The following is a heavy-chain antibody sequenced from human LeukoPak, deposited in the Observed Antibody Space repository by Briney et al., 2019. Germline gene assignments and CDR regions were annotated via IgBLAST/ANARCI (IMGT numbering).Heavy chain of an antibody. CDR3: ARPSGDILTGYYGP. Sequence: PSETLSLTCAVYGGSFSGYYWSWIRQPPGKGLEWIGEINHSGSTNYNPSLKSRVTISVDTSKNQFSLKLRSVTAADTAVYYCARPSGDILTGYYGPWGQGTLVTVSS. CDR1: GGSFSGYY. V-gene: IGHV4-34*01. CDR2: INHSGST. D-gene: IGHD3-9*01. J-gene: IGHJ5*02.